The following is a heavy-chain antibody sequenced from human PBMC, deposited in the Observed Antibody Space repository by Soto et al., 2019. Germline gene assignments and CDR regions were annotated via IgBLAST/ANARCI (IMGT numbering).Heavy chain of an antibody. J-gene: IGHJ6*02. CDR2: IYPGDSDT. Sequence: PGESLKISCQCSDYSFNTYWIAWVRQLPWKGPEWMGIIYPGDSDTRYITSFQGQVTISADKSINTAHLQWSSLKAADTAMYYGARQIRHYDSWSNTYYYYGLDVWGQGTTVTVSS. D-gene: IGHD3-3*01. CDR3: ARQIRHYDSWSNTYYYYGLDV. CDR1: DYSFNTYW. V-gene: IGHV5-51*01.